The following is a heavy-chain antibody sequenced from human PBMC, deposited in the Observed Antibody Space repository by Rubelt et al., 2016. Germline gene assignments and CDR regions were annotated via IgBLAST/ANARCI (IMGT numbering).Heavy chain of an antibody. D-gene: IGHD1-1*01. V-gene: IGHV4-39*01. CDR2: IYYSGST. J-gene: IGHJ4*02. Sequence: QLQLQESGPGLVKPSETLSLTCTVSGGSISSSSYYWGWIRQPPGKGLEWIGSIYYSGSTYYNPSLSRRVTISVETSKNQFARKRGSVTAADTAVYYCARPGTELWNDGFDSWGQGTLVTVSS. CDR3: ARPGTELWNDGFDS. CDR1: GGSISSSSYY.